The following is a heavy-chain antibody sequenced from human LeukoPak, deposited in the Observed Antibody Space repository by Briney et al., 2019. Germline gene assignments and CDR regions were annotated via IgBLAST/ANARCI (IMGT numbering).Heavy chain of an antibody. Sequence: GESLRLSCAASGFTFSSYAMSWVRQAPGKGLEWVSEISGSGDSTYYADSVKGRFTISRDNSKNTLYLQMSSLRAEDTAIYYCAKSSAGSTSTWSYWGQGTLVTVSS. CDR2: ISGSGDST. CDR3: AKSSAGSTSTWSY. D-gene: IGHD6-13*01. V-gene: IGHV3-23*01. CDR1: GFTFSSYA. J-gene: IGHJ4*02.